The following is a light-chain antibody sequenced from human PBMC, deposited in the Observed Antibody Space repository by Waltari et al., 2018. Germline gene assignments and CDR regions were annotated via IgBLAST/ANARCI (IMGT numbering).Light chain of an antibody. CDR2: DAS. J-gene: IGKJ4*01. Sequence: DFQLTQSPSFLSASVGDSVTITCRASQSINNYLAWYQQRPGGAPKLLIYDASTLEGGVPSRFSGSGSGTEFTLTISSLQPEDFASYYCQQLYTFPRSFGGGTRLQIK. CDR3: QQLYTFPRS. V-gene: IGKV1-9*01. CDR1: QSINNY.